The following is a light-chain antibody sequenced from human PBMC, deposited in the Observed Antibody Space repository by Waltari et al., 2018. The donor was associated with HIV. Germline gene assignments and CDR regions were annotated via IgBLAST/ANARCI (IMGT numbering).Light chain of an antibody. V-gene: IGLV1-47*01. Sequence: QSVLTHPPSASETPGQRVTISWSGCSSTIGSNYAYWYQHLPGTAPKLLIYRNNQRPSGVPDRFSGSKSGTSASLAISGLRSEDEADYYCAAWGDSLTSVVFGTGTKVTVL. CDR1: SSTIGSNY. J-gene: IGLJ1*01. CDR2: RNN. CDR3: AAWGDSLTSVV.